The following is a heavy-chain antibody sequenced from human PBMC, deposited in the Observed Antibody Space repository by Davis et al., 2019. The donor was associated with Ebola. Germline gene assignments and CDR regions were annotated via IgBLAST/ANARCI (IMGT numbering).Heavy chain of an antibody. Sequence: MPSETLSLTCAVYGGSFSGYYWSWIRQPPGKGLEWIGEINHSGSTNYNPSLKSRVTISVDTSKNQFSLKLSSVTAADTAVYYCARDQYYYDSSGYHRGAFDIWGQGTMVTVSS. D-gene: IGHD3-22*01. CDR3: ARDQYYYDSSGYHRGAFDI. J-gene: IGHJ3*02. CDR1: GGSFSGYY. V-gene: IGHV4-34*01. CDR2: INHSGST.